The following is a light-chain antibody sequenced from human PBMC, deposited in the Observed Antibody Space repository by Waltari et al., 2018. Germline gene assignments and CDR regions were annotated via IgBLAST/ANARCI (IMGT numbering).Light chain of an antibody. V-gene: IGKV4-1*01. Sequence: EIVLTQSPDSLAVSLGERATIKCKSSQSLLSRYKSKTYIAWYQQKPGQPPKLLINWASTRGSGVPDRFSGSGSGTDFTLTISSLQAEDVAVYYCHHYYIPPLTFGQGTRLEIK. J-gene: IGKJ5*01. CDR2: WAS. CDR3: HHYYIPPLT. CDR1: QSLLSRYKSKTY.